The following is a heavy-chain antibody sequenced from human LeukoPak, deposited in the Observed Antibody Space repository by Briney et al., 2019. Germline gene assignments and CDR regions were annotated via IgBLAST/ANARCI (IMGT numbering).Heavy chain of an antibody. Sequence: PGGSLRLSCAASGFTFSSYAMHWVRQAPGKGLEWVAVISYDGSNKYYADSVKGRFTISRDNSKNTLYLQMNSLRAEDTAVYYCARDPRYSYGDHYMDVWGKGTTVTVSS. CDR1: GFTFSSYA. CDR3: ARDPRYSYGDHYMDV. V-gene: IGHV3-30*04. D-gene: IGHD5-18*01. J-gene: IGHJ6*03. CDR2: ISYDGSNK.